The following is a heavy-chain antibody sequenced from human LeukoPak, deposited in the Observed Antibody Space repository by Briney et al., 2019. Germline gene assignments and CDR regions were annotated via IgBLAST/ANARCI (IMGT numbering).Heavy chain of an antibody. D-gene: IGHD1-26*01. CDR2: ISSNGGST. J-gene: IGHJ4*02. CDR3: ARDYPVGATSD. V-gene: IGHV3-64*01. CDR1: GFTFSSYA. Sequence: GGSLRLSCAASGFTFSSYAMHWVRQAPGKGLEYVSAISSNGGSTYYANSVKGRFTISRDNSKNTLYLQMGSLRAEDMAVYYCARDYPVGATSDWGQGTLVTVSS.